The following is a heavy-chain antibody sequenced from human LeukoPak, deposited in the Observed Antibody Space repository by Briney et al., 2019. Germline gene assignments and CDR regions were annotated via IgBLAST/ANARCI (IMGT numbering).Heavy chain of an antibody. V-gene: IGHV4-4*02. CDR3: VRNAGDSGGYWLDP. CDR1: GGSISSSNW. Sequence: SETLSLTCTVSGGSISSSNWWSWVRQPPGKGLEWIGEFYHIGTTNYNPSLKSRVTISVDKSQNQFSLQLTSVTAADTAVYYCVRNAGDSGGYWLDPWGQGTLVTVSS. J-gene: IGHJ5*02. D-gene: IGHD4-23*01. CDR2: FYHIGTT.